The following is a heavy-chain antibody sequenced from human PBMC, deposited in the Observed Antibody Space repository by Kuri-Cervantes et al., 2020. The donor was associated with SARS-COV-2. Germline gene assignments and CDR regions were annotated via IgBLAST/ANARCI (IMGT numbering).Heavy chain of an antibody. D-gene: IGHD3-22*01. J-gene: IGHJ6*03. CDR1: GGSISSHY. V-gene: IGHV4-59*11. CDR3: ARDLNYYDSSGYPYYYYYYMDV. CDR2: IYYSGST. Sequence: ESLKISCTVSGGSISSHYWSWIRQPPGKGLDWIGYIYYSGSTNYNPSLKSRVTISVDTSKNQFSLKLSSVTAADTAVYYCARDLNYYDSSGYPYYYYYYMDVWGKGTTVTVSS.